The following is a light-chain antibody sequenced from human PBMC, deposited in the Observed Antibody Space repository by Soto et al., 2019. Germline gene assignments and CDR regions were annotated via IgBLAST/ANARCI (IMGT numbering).Light chain of an antibody. CDR2: DAS. J-gene: IGKJ1*01. Sequence: AIQLTQSPSSLSASVGDSVTITCRASQGISSALAWYQQTPGRPPKLLIYDASTLESGVPSRFSGSRSGTDFTLTVSSLQPEDFGVYYCQQYNNWPGTFGQGTKVDIK. CDR1: QGISSA. V-gene: IGKV1D-13*01. CDR3: QQYNNWPGT.